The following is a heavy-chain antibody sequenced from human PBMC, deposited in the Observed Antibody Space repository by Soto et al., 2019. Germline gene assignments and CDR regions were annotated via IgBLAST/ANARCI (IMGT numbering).Heavy chain of an antibody. CDR3: ARVSPPITMIVVVIGDAFDI. CDR2: ISAYNGNT. D-gene: IGHD3-22*01. V-gene: IGHV1-18*01. J-gene: IGHJ3*02. Sequence: ASVKVSCKASGYTFTSYGISWVRQAPGQGLEWMGWISAYNGNTNYAQKLQGRVTMTTDTSTSTAYMELRSLRSDDTAVYYCARVSPPITMIVVVIGDAFDIWGQGTMVTVSS. CDR1: GYTFTSYG.